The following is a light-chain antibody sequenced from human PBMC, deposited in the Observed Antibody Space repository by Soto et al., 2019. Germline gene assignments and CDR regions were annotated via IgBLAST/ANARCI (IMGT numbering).Light chain of an antibody. CDR3: QQYQNLWT. CDR2: GAS. V-gene: IGKV3D-15*01. J-gene: IGKJ1*01. Sequence: DIVMTQSPATLSVSPGDRATLSCRASQSVGSSLAWFQQKPGQAPRLLIYGASSRATGITDRFSGSGSGTDFTLTITRLEPEDYAVYYCQQYQNLWTFGQGTKVDI. CDR1: QSVGSS.